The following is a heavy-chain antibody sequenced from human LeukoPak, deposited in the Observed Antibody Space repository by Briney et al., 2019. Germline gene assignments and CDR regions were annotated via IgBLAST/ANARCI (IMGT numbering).Heavy chain of an antibody. CDR2: MNPNSGNT. V-gene: IGHV1-8*03. D-gene: IGHD3-10*01. Sequence: ASVKVSCKASGYTFTSYDINWVRQATGQGLEWMGWMNPNSGNTGYAQKFQGRVTITRNTSISTAYMELSSLRSEDTAVYYCATGRLPGSGSYPLWGAYYFDYWGQGTLVTVSS. J-gene: IGHJ4*02. CDR1: GYTFTSYD. CDR3: ATGRLPGSGSYPLWGAYYFDY.